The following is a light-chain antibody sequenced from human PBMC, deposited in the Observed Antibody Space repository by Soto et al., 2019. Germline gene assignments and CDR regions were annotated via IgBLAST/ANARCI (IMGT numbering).Light chain of an antibody. CDR3: QQYSNWLPGT. CDR1: QSVGTK. Sequence: EIAVTQSPATLSVSPGESATLSCRASQSVGTKLAWYQAKVGQAPRLLIYDAATRATGVPARFSGSGSGTEFTLTISSLQSEDLAVYYCQQYSNWLPGTLGQGTKVEIK. J-gene: IGKJ1*01. CDR2: DAA. V-gene: IGKV3-15*01.